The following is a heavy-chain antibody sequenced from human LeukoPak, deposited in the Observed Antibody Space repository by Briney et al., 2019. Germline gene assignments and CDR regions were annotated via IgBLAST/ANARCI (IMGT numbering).Heavy chain of an antibody. D-gene: IGHD5-24*01. CDR2: IIPIFGTA. V-gene: IGHV1-69*06. Sequence: SVKVSCKASGGTFSSYAISWVRQAPGQGLEWMGGIIPIFGTANYAQKFQGRVTITADKSTSTAYMELSSLRSEDTAVYYCARDGSRDGKQAVDPWGQGTLVTVSS. CDR1: GGTFSSYA. CDR3: ARDGSRDGKQAVDP. J-gene: IGHJ5*02.